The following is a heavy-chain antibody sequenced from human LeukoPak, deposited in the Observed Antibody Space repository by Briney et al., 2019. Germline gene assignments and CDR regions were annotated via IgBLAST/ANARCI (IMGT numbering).Heavy chain of an antibody. CDR2: INSSSSYI. V-gene: IGHV3-21*01. D-gene: IGHD3-10*01. CDR1: GFTFSSYS. J-gene: IGHJ4*02. Sequence: GGSLRLSCAASGFTFSSYSMNWVRQAPGKGLEWVSSINSSSSYIYYADSVKGRFTISRDNARNSLYLQVNSLRAEDTAVYYCARVEALYNSGSVWSYWGQGTLVTVSS. CDR3: ARVEALYNSGSVWSY.